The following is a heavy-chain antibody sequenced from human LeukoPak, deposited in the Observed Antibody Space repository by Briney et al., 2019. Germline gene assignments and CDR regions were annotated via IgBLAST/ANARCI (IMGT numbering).Heavy chain of an antibody. J-gene: IGHJ4*02. V-gene: IGHV3-9*01. D-gene: IGHD3-16*02. CDR2: ISWNSGSI. CDR1: GFTFNTYA. Sequence: GGSLRLSSAASGFTFNTYAMSWVRQAPGKGLEWVSGISWNSGSIGYADSVKGRFTISRDNAKNSLYLQMNSLRAEDTALYYCAKARLGELSFFDYWGQGTLVTVSS. CDR3: AKARLGELSFFDY.